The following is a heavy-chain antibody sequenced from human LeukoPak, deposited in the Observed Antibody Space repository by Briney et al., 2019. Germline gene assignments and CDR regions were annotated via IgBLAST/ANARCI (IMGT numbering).Heavy chain of an antibody. Sequence: SETLSLTCAVSGGSISSGGYSWSWIRQPPGKGLEWIGYIYYSGSTNYNPSLKSRVTISVDTSKNQFSLKLSSVTAADTAVYYXXXXXLVXQXQFWXDYYYYGMDVWGQGTTVTVSS. D-gene: IGHD2-8*02. J-gene: IGHJ6*02. V-gene: IGHV4-61*08. CDR2: IYYSGST. CDR3: XXXXLVXQXQFWXDYYYYGMDV. CDR1: GGSISSGGYS.